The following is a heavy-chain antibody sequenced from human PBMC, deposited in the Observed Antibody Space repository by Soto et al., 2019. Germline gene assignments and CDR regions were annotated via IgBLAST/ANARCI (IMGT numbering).Heavy chain of an antibody. V-gene: IGHV3-23*01. CDR3: ARGPILGQWPPRGFDF. J-gene: IGHJ4*02. CDR1: GFTFSNYA. Sequence: EVQLLESGGDLVQPGGSLRLSCAVSGFTFSNYALNWVRQAPGKGLVWVSLISATGGSTYFADSVQGRFTISRDNSKSRLYMQMNSLRAEDTAVYYCARGPILGQWPPRGFDFGGQGTLVTVSS. D-gene: IGHD6-19*01. CDR2: ISATGGST.